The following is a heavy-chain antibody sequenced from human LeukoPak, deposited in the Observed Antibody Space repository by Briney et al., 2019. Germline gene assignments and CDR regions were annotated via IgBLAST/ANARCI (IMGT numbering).Heavy chain of an antibody. J-gene: IGHJ1*01. CDR2: IIPIFGIA. CDR3: ARHGISSGWEYFQH. CDR1: VGTFSSYA. D-gene: IGHD6-19*01. Sequence: ASVKVSSKASVGTFSSYAISCVRQAPGQGLERMGRIIPIFGIANYAHKFQGRVTITADKSTSTAYMELSSLRSEDTAVYYCARHGISSGWEYFQHWGQGTLVTVSS. V-gene: IGHV1-69*04.